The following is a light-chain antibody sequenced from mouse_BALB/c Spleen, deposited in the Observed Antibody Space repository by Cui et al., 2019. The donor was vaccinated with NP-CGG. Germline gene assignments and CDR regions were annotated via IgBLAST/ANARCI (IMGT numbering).Light chain of an antibody. CDR2: GTN. J-gene: IGLJ1*01. V-gene: IGLV1*01. Sequence: QAVVNQESALNTSPGETVTLTCRSSTGAVTTSNYANWVQEKPDHLFTGLIGGTNNRVPGVPARFSGSLIGDKAALTITGAQTEDEAIYFCALWYSNHWVFGGGTKLTVL. CDR1: TGAVTTSNY. CDR3: ALWYSNHWV.